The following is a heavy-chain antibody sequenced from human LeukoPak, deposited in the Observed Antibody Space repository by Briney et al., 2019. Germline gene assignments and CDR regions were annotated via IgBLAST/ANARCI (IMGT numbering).Heavy chain of an antibody. CDR1: GGTFGSYA. CDR3: ARGSRYVDYYYYYYMDV. D-gene: IGHD3-16*01. J-gene: IGHJ6*03. V-gene: IGHV1-69*05. Sequence: ASVKVSCKASGGTFGSYAISWVRQAPGQGLEWMGGIIPIFGTANYAQKFQGRVTITTDESTSTAYMELSSLRSEDTAVYYCARGSRYVDYYYYYYMDVWGKGTTVTVSS. CDR2: IIPIFGTA.